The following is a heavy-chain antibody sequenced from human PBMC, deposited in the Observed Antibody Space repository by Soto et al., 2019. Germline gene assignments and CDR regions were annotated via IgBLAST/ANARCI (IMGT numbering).Heavy chain of an antibody. CDR1: GYTFTDYY. J-gene: IGHJ4*02. CDR2: INPNSGGT. Sequence: QVQLVQSGAEVKKPGASVKVSCKASGYTFTDYYIHWVRQAPGQGLEWMGWINPNSGGTQYAHKFQGRVSLTSDTSISTAYLELGRLTSEDTAVYYCASQSLQGVAAAGAIDCWGQGTLVTVSS. CDR3: ASQSLQGVAAAGAIDC. V-gene: IGHV1-2*02. D-gene: IGHD6-13*01.